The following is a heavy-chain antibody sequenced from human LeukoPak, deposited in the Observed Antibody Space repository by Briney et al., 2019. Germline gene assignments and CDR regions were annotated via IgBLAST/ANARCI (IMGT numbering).Heavy chain of an antibody. CDR2: ISAYNGNT. J-gene: IGHJ4*02. CDR1: GYTFTSYG. Sequence: ASAKVSCKASGYTFTSYGISWVRQAPGQGLEWMGWISAYNGNTNYAQKLQGRVTMTTDTSTSTAYMELRSLRSDDTAVYYCARGDYGSGSYRYFDYWGQGTLVTVSS. V-gene: IGHV1-18*01. D-gene: IGHD3-10*01. CDR3: ARGDYGSGSYRYFDY.